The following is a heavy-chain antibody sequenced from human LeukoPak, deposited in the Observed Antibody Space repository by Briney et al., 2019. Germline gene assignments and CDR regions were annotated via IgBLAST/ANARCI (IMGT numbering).Heavy chain of an antibody. J-gene: IGHJ3*02. Sequence: GGSLRLSCAASGFTFSSYWMSWVRQAPGKGLEWVANIKQDGSEKYYVDSVKGRFTISRDNAKNSLYLQMNSLRAEDTAVYYCARDGIVGATTGFGAFDIWGQGTMVTVSS. CDR2: IKQDGSEK. CDR3: ARDGIVGATTGFGAFDI. CDR1: GFTFSSYW. V-gene: IGHV3-7*01. D-gene: IGHD1-26*01.